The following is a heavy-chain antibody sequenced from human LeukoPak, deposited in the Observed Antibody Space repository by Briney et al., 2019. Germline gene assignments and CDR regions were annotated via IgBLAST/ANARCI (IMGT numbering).Heavy chain of an antibody. D-gene: IGHD6-13*01. J-gene: IGHJ4*02. Sequence: GGSLRLSCAASGFTFSTYIMNWVRQTPGKGLEWVSSIGTSTSYIYYADSVKGRFTISRDNARNSLYLQMNSLRAEDTAVYYCARFIAAPYYFDYWGRGTLVTVSS. CDR1: GFTFSTYI. CDR3: ARFIAAPYYFDY. CDR2: IGTSTSYI. V-gene: IGHV3-21*01.